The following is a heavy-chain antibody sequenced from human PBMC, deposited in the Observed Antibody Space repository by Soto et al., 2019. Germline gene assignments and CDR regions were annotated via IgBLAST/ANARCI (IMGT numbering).Heavy chain of an antibody. CDR1: GYTFTSYD. CDR2: MNPNSGDT. V-gene: IGHV1-8*01. J-gene: IGHJ6*02. Sequence: QVQLVQSGAEVKKPGASVRVSCKASGYTFTSYDINWVRQVTGQRPEWMGWMNPNSGDTGYAQRFQGRLIMTRVTSKNTAYMELSGLKSEDTAIYYCARRILKFHGMDVWGQGTTVIVSS. CDR3: ARRILKFHGMDV.